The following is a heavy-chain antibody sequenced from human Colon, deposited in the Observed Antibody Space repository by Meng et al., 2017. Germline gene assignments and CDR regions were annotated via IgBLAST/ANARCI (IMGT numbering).Heavy chain of an antibody. J-gene: IGHJ4*02. Sequence: QWQLVQPGSELKKPGASVRISCKASGYTVTTYGMNWVRPAPGQGLDWMGWINTNTGKPTYAQGLTGRFVFSLDTSVSTANLHISSLKAEDTAVYYCARDSEAADYWGQGTLVTVSS. CDR3: ARDSEAADY. D-gene: IGHD6-25*01. V-gene: IGHV7-4-1*02. CDR2: INTNTGKP. CDR1: GYTVTTYG.